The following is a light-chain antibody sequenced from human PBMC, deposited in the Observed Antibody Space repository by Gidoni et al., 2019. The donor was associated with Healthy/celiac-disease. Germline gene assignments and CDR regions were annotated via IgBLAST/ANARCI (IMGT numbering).Light chain of an antibody. V-gene: IGLV2-14*01. CDR2: DVS. J-gene: IGLJ1*01. CDR3: SSYTSSSTLNV. CDR1: SSDVGGYNY. Sequence: QSALTQPASVPGSPGQSTTISCTGTSSDVGGYNYVYWYQQHLGKSPKLMIYDVSNRPSGVSNRFSGSKSGNTASLTISELQADDEADYYCSSYTSSSTLNVFGTGTKVTVL.